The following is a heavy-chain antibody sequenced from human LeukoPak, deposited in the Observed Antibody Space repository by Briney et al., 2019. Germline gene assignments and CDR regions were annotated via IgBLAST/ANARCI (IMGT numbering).Heavy chain of an antibody. D-gene: IGHD6-19*01. Sequence: PSQTLSLTCTVSGGSISSGDYYWSWIRQPPGKGLEWIGYIYYSGSTYYNLSLKSRVTISVDTSKNQFSLKLSSVTAADTAVYYCARWGKRSGWYVNHPANYCYYYGMDVWGQGTTVTVSS. CDR2: IYYSGST. CDR3: ARWGKRSGWYVNHPANYCYYYGMDV. CDR1: GGSISSGDYY. V-gene: IGHV4-30-4*01. J-gene: IGHJ6*02.